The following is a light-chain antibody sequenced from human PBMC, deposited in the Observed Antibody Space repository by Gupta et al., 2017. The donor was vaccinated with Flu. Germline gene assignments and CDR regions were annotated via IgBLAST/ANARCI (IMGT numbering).Light chain of an antibody. Sequence: VLPPSPDPLSLSPEEGATLSCRFSQSVTRSSYFAWYQQRPGKAPRLLITGASTREPGIPARFSGSGFGTYFTITISSLQPEDFAVYYCQQSHDDPYTFGQGTRLEIK. CDR1: QSVTRSSY. V-gene: IGKV3-20*01. CDR2: GAS. CDR3: QQSHDDPYT. J-gene: IGKJ5*01.